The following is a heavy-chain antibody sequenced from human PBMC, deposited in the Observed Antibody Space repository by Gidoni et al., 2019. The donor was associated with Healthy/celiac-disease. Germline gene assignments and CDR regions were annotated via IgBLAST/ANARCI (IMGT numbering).Heavy chain of an antibody. CDR1: GGSISSSSYY. CDR2: IYYSGST. CDR3: ARDELGVAAQVFDY. D-gene: IGHD2-15*01. J-gene: IGHJ4*02. V-gene: IGHV4-39*07. Sequence: QLQPQESGPGLVKPPETLSLTCTVSGGSISSSSYYWGWIRQPPGKGLEWIGGIYYSGSTYYNPSLKSRVTISVDTSKNQFSLKLSSVTAADTAVYYCARDELGVAAQVFDYWGQGTLVTVSS.